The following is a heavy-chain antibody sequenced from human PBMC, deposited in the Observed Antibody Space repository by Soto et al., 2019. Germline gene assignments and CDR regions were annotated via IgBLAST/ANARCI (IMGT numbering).Heavy chain of an antibody. J-gene: IGHJ5*01. D-gene: IGHD6-13*01. CDR1: GFTFSSYG. Sequence: EVQLLECGGCLVQPGGSLRLSCAASGFTFSSYGMTWVRQAPGKGLEWGSGISVGGGTYYADSVKGRLTISRDNSKNTLYLQMNSRRAEDTALYYCARSVSSPDSWGQGTLVTVT. V-gene: IGHV3-23*01. CDR2: ISVGGGT. CDR3: ARSVSSPDS.